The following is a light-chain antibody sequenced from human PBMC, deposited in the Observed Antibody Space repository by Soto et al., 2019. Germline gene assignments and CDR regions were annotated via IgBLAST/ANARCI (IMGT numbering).Light chain of an antibody. CDR2: DVT. V-gene: IGLV2-18*02. Sequence: QSALTQPPSVSGSPGQSVAISCTGTSSDLGSNNRVSWYQQPPGTAPKLIIYDVTHRSAGVPDRFAGSKSGDTALLTISVLHAEDEADYCGCSYTTRGTYVFGTGTKVTVL. CDR1: SSDLGSNNR. J-gene: IGLJ1*01. CDR3: CSYTTRGTYV.